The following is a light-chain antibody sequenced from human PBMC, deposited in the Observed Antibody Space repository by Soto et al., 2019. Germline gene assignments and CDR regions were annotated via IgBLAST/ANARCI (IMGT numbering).Light chain of an antibody. CDR2: RIS. CDR1: QSLVHYDGNTY. CDR3: MQATQFPFT. J-gene: IGKJ3*01. Sequence: DIVMTQTPLSSPVTLGQPASISCRSSQSLVHYDGNTYLSWLQQRPGQPPRLLISRISTRVYGGPGRFSGSGAGSDFTLTISRVEAEDVGVYYCMQATQFPFTFGPGTKVDIE. V-gene: IGKV2-24*01.